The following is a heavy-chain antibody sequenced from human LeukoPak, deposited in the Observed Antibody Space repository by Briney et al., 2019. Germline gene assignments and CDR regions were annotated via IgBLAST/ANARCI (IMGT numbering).Heavy chain of an antibody. D-gene: IGHD4-17*01. CDR1: GYTFTSYD. J-gene: IGHJ4*02. CDR3: ARGGYGDYLVDY. V-gene: IGHV1-8*01. CDR2: VNPNSGNT. Sequence: ASVKVSCKASGYTFTSYDINWVRQATGQGLEWMGWVNPNSGNTGYAQKFQGRVTMTRNTSISTAYMELSSLRSEDTAVYYCARGGYGDYLVDYWGQGTLVTVSS.